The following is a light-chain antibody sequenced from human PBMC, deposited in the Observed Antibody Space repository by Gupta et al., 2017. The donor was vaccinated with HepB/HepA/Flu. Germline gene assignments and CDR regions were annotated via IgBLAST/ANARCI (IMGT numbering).Light chain of an antibody. CDR1: QSINSW. J-gene: IGKJ1*01. CDR2: KAS. Sequence: DIQLTQSPSTLSASIGDKVSITCRASQSINSWLAWFQQKPGKAPTVVIYKASNLESGVPSRFSGSGSGTEFTLTINSLQPDDFATYYCQYYDSYPRAFGQGTQVEIK. V-gene: IGKV1-5*03. CDR3: QYYDSYPRA.